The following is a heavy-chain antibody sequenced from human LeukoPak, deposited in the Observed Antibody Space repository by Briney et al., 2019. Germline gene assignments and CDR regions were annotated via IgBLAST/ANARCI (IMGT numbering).Heavy chain of an antibody. CDR2: IYITGST. CDR1: GGSISNYC. V-gene: IGHV4-4*07. J-gene: IGHJ4*02. D-gene: IGHD2-21*02. Sequence: SETLSLTCTVSGGSISNYCWSWIRQSAGKGLEWIGRIYITGSTNYNPSLKSRVSMSLDTSKNQLSLKLSSVTAADTAVYYCARGGYCGGDCYFYYWGQGTLVTVSS. CDR3: ARGGYCGGDCYFYY.